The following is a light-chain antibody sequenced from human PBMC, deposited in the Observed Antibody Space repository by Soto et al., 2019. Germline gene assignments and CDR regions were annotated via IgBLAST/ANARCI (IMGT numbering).Light chain of an antibody. Sequence: QPVLTQSPSASASLGASVKLTYTLSSGHSSYAIAWHQQQPEKGPRFLMKLNSDGSHNKGDEIPDRFSGSSSGAERYLTISGLQSEDEADYYCQTWGTATLVFGGGTKVTVL. CDR1: SGHSSYA. CDR2: LNSDGSH. V-gene: IGLV4-69*01. J-gene: IGLJ2*01. CDR3: QTWGTATLV.